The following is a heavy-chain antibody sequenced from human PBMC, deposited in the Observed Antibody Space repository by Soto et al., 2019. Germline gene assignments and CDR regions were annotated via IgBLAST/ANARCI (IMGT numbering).Heavy chain of an antibody. CDR3: ARLIGSNIAAVLEGLDP. Sequence: PGESLKISCKGSGYSFTSYWIGWVRQMPGKGLEWMGIIYPGDSDTRYSPSFQGQVTISADKSISTAYLQWSSLKASDTAMYYCARLIGSNIAAVLEGLDPWGQGTLVTVSS. J-gene: IGHJ5*02. CDR2: IYPGDSDT. V-gene: IGHV5-51*01. D-gene: IGHD6-13*01. CDR1: GYSFTSYW.